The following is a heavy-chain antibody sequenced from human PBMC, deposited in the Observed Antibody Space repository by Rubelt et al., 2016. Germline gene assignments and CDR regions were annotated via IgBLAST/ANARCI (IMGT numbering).Heavy chain of an antibody. Sequence: QVQLQQWGAGLLKPSETLSLTCAVNGGSFSDSFFNWIRQPPGRGLEWIGAINHDGEQKYNPSLKSRLTLSIDTSKSKFSLTLTFLAVADTAVYYCATYGSLLTGIPSWGQGTLVTVSP. CDR1: GGSFSDSF. D-gene: IGHD3-9*01. CDR2: INHDGEQ. CDR3: ATYGSLLTGIPS. V-gene: IGHV4-34*01. J-gene: IGHJ5*02.